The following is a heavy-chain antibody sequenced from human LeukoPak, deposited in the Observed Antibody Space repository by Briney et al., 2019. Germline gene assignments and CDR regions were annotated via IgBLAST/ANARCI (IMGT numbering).Heavy chain of an antibody. J-gene: IGHJ4*02. D-gene: IGHD3-22*01. CDR1: GGTFSSYA. CDR2: IIPIFGTA. CDR3: ARLYSLGSYYDSAYDY. Sequence: GSLVKVSCKASGGTFSSYAISWVRQAPGQGLEWMGGIIPIFGTANYAQKFQGRVTMTRDMSTSTVYMELSSLRSEDTAVYYCARLYSLGSYYDSAYDYWGQGTLVTVSS. V-gene: IGHV1-69*05.